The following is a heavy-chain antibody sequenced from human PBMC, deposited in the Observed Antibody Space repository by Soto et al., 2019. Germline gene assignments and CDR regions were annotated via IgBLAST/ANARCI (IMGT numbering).Heavy chain of an antibody. Sequence: QLQLQESGPGVVKPSETLSLTCTVSGGSISSSNYYWGWIRQPPGKGLEWIGSIYYSGTTYYNPSLKSRVTXXVXTXXKQFSLKLSSVTAADTAVYYCARHDRSGYYASFDYWGQGILVTVSS. J-gene: IGHJ4*02. CDR2: IYYSGTT. D-gene: IGHD3-22*01. CDR1: GGSISSSNYY. CDR3: ARHDRSGYYASFDY. V-gene: IGHV4-39*01.